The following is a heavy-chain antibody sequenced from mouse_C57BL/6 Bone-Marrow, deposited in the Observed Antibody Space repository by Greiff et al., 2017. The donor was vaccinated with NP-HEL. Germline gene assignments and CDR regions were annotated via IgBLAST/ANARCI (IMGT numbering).Heavy chain of an antibody. CDR3: TTGFDY. CDR1: GYTFTDYE. J-gene: IGHJ2*01. Sequence: VQRGGSGAELVRPGASVTLSCKASGYTFTDYEMHWVKQTPVHGLEWIGAIDPETGGTAYNQKFKGKAILTADKSSITAYMELRSLTSEDSAVYYCTTGFDYWGQGTTLTVSS. CDR2: IDPETGGT. D-gene: IGHD4-1*01. V-gene: IGHV1-15*01.